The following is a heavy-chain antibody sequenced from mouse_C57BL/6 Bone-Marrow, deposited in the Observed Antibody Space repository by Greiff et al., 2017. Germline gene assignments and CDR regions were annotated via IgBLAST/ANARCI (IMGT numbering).Heavy chain of an antibody. Sequence: VQLVESGAELVKPGASVKISCKASGYTFTDYYINWVKQRPGQGLEWIGKIGPGSGSTYYNEKFKGKATLTADKSSSTAYMQLSSLTSEDSAVYLCERSYGCSYEAWFAYWGRGTLVTVSA. CDR1: GYTFTDYY. D-gene: IGHD1-1*01. CDR3: ERSYGCSYEAWFAY. J-gene: IGHJ3*01. CDR2: IGPGSGST. V-gene: IGHV1-77*01.